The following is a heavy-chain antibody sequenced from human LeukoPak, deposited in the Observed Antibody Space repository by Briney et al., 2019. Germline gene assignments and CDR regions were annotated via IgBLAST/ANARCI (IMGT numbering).Heavy chain of an antibody. Sequence: PSQTLSLTCTVSGYSISSCYYYWRCIRQSAREGLQRLMGVYTCRSTNYNPSLEGRVTISVDTSKNQFSLKLSSVTAADTAVYYCARDTCCTNGVCSPKGNWFDPWGQGTLVTVSS. CDR3: ARDTCCTNGVCSPKGNWFDP. CDR1: GYSISSCYYY. CDR2: VYTCRST. V-gene: IGHV4-61*02. D-gene: IGHD2-8*01. J-gene: IGHJ5*02.